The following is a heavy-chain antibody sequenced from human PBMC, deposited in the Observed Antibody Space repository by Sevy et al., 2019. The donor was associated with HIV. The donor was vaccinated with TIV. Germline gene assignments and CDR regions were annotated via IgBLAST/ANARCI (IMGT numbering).Heavy chain of an antibody. V-gene: IGHV3-49*04. CDR1: GFTFTDYA. D-gene: IGHD3-3*01. CDR3: KRWKGAQSDLDY. J-gene: IGHJ4*02. CDR2: FKRKADGGTL. Sequence: GGSLRLSCTASGFTFTDYAMNWVRQSPGKGLEWVAFFKRKADGGTLDHAASVKGRFTISMDDSKNIAYLKMNDLKTDDTGVYYCKRWKGAQSDLDYWGKGALVTVSS.